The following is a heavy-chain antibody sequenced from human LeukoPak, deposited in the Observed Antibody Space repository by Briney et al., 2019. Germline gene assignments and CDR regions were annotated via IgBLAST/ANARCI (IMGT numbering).Heavy chain of an antibody. CDR1: GFTFSNYA. J-gene: IGHJ5*02. D-gene: IGHD2-2*02. CDR3: ARDPQPYCINYNCYTKDNWFDP. CDR2: ISSSGSSI. V-gene: IGHV3-48*03. Sequence: GGSLRLSCAASGFTFSNYAMNWVRQAPGKGLEWISYISSSGSSIYYADSVKGRFTISRDNARNSLYLQMTILKVEDTAVYYCARDPQPYCINYNCYTKDNWFDPWGQGTLVSVSS.